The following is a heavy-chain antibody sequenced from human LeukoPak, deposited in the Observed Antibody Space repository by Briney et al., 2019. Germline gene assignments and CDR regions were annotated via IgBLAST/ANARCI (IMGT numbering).Heavy chain of an antibody. J-gene: IGHJ4*02. CDR2: INSDGSST. V-gene: IGHV3-74*01. CDR3: ARGYGSGSFDY. CDR1: GFTFSSYW. D-gene: IGHD3-10*01. Sequence: GGSLRLSCAASGFTFSSYWMHWVRQAPGKGLVWVSRINSDGSSTSYADSVKGRSTISRDNAKNTLYLQMNSLRAEDTAVYYCARGYGSGSFDYWGQGTLVTVSS.